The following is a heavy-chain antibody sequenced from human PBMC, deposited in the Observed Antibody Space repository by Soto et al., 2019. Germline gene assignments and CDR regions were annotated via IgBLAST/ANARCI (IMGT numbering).Heavy chain of an antibody. CDR3: ARDRDLITGLSPPLFDY. J-gene: IGHJ4*02. Sequence: GGSLRLSCAASGFTFSDYYMSWIRQAPGKGLEWVSYISSSSSYTNYADSVKGRITISRDNAKNSLYLQMNSLRAEETAVYYCARDRDLITGLSPPLFDYWGQGTLVTVSS. CDR2: ISSSSSYT. D-gene: IGHD1-20*01. V-gene: IGHV3-11*06. CDR1: GFTFSDYY.